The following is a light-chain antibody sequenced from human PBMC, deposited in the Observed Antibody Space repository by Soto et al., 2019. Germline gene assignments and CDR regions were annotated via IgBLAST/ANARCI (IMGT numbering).Light chain of an antibody. CDR2: DVS. J-gene: IGLJ2*01. CDR1: SSDVGGYNY. CDR3: SSYTSSSMV. V-gene: IGLV2-14*01. Sequence: QSALTQPASVSGSPGQSITISCIGTSSDVGGYNYVSWYQQHPGKAPKLMIYDVSNRPSGVSNRFSGSKSGNTASLTISGLQAEDEADYYCSSYTSSSMVFGGGTQLTVL.